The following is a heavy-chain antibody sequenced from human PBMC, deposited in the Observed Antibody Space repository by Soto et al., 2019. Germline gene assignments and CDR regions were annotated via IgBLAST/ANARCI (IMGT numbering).Heavy chain of an antibody. J-gene: IGHJ4*02. CDR1: GGSFSGYY. D-gene: IGHD3-3*01. V-gene: IGHV4-34*01. Sequence: QVQLQQWGAGLLKPSETLSLTCAVYGGSFSGYYWSWIRQPPGKGLEWIGEINHSGSTNYNPSLKSRVTISVDTSKNQFSLKLSSVTAADTAVYYCASADYDFGSGYPTFDYWGQGTLVTVSS. CDR3: ASADYDFGSGYPTFDY. CDR2: INHSGST.